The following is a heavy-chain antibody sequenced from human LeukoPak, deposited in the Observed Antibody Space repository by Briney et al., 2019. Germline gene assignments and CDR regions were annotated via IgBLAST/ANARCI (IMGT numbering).Heavy chain of an antibody. CDR2: INPNSGGT. CDR1: GYTFIGYY. J-gene: IGHJ6*02. D-gene: IGHD3-16*01. CDR3: ARERLGDYYYYGMDV. V-gene: IGHV1-2*04. Sequence: ASVKVSCKASGYTFIGYYIHWVRQAPGQGLEWMGWINPNSGGTNYAQKFQGWVTMTRDTSISTAYMELSRLRSDDTAVYYCARERLGDYYYYGMDVWGQGTTVTVSS.